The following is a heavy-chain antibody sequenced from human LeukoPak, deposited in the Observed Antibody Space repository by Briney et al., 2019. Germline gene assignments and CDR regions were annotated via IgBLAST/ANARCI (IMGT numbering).Heavy chain of an antibody. D-gene: IGHD1-14*01. V-gene: IGHV4-59*01. Sequence: SETLSLTCTVSGGSISSYYWSWIRQPPGKGLEWIGYIYYSGSTNYNPSPKSRVTISVDTSKNQFSLKLSSVTAADTAVYYCARGQHLEPSSLAYWGQGTLVTVSS. CDR3: ARGQHLEPSSLAY. J-gene: IGHJ4*02. CDR2: IYYSGST. CDR1: GGSISSYY.